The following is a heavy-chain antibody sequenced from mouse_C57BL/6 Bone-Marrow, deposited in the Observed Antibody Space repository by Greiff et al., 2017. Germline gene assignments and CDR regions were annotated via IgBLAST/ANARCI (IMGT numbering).Heavy chain of an antibody. Sequence: VHLVESGAELARPGASVKLSCKASGYTFTSYGISWVKQRTGQGLEWIGEIYPRSGNTYYNEKFKGKATLTADKSSSTAYMELRSLTSEDSAVYFCARDDGYYYAMDYWGQGTSVTVSS. CDR1: GYTFTSYG. D-gene: IGHD2-3*01. V-gene: IGHV1-81*01. CDR3: ARDDGYYYAMDY. CDR2: IYPRSGNT. J-gene: IGHJ4*01.